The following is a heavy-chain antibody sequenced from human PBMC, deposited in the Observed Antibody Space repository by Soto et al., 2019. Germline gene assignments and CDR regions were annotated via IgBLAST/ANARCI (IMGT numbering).Heavy chain of an antibody. CDR1: GFTFRSSG. J-gene: IGHJ4*02. V-gene: IGHV3-30*18. D-gene: IGHD6-19*01. CDR2: ISYDGSNK. CDR3: AKRYSSGWYYFDD. Sequence: ESGGGVVQPGRSLRLACAASGFTFRSSGMHWVRQAPGKGLEWVAVISYDGSNKYYADSVKGRFTISRDNSKNTLYLQMSSLRAEDTAVYYCAKRYSSGWYYFDDWGQGTLVTVSS.